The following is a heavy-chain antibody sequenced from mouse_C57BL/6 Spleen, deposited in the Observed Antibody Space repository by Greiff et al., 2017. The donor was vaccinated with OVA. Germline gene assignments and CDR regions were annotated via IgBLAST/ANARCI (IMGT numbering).Heavy chain of an antibody. CDR3: ARDPTVVGGMDY. CDR1: GFTFSSYA. CDR2: ISDGGSYT. V-gene: IGHV5-4*01. Sequence: EVKLMESGGGLVKPGGSLKLSCAASGFTFSSYAMSWVRQTPEKRLEWVATISDGGSYTYYPDNVKGRFTISRDNAKNNLYLQMSHLKSEDTAMYYCARDPTVVGGMDYWGQGTSVTVSS. J-gene: IGHJ4*01. D-gene: IGHD1-1*01.